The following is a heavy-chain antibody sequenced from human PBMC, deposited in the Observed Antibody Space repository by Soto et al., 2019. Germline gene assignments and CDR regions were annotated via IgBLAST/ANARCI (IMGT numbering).Heavy chain of an antibody. J-gene: IGHJ5*02. CDR2: INAGNGNT. D-gene: IGHD3-16*01. Sequence: APVKVSRKASVYRYTIYAMHCGRQAPGQRLEWMGWINAGNGNTKYSQKFQGRVTITRDTSASTAYMELSSLRSEDTAVYYCARDLIPPPNWFDPWGQGTLVTVSS. V-gene: IGHV1-3*01. CDR3: ARDLIPPPNWFDP. CDR1: VYRYTIYA.